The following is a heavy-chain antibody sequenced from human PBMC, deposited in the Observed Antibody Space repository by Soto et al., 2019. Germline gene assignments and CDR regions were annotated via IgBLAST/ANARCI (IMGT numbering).Heavy chain of an antibody. D-gene: IGHD6-25*01. CDR2: ISYDGSNN. Sequence: QVQLVESGGGVVQPGRSLRLSCAASGFTFSSYGMRWVRQAPGKGLEWVAVISYDGSNNYYADSVKGRFTISRDNSKNTLYLQMNSLRAEDTAVYYCAKDLLRPGRAYGMDVWGQGTTVTVSS. V-gene: IGHV3-30*18. J-gene: IGHJ6*02. CDR1: GFTFSSYG. CDR3: AKDLLRPGRAYGMDV.